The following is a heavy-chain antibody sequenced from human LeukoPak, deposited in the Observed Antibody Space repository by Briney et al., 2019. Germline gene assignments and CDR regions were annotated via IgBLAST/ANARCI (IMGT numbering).Heavy chain of an antibody. CDR2: IYYSGST. V-gene: IGHV4-59*08. CDR1: GGSISSYY. Sequence: SETLSLTCTVSGGSISSYYWSCIRQPPGKGLEWIGYIYYSGSTNYNPSLKSRVTISVDTSKNQFSLKLSSVTAADTAVYYCARHTPSDWFDPWGQGTLVTVSS. J-gene: IGHJ5*02. CDR3: ARHTPSDWFDP.